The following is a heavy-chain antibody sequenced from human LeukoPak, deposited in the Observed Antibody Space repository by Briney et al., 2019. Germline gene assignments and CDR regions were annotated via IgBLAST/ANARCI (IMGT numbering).Heavy chain of an antibody. CDR1: GFTFSSYG. Sequence: PGGSLRLSCAASGFTFSSYGMHWVRQALGKGLEWVAFIRYDGSNKYYADSVKGRFTISRDNSKNTLYLQMNSLRAEDTAVYYCAKGPYSGSYLGYYYYMDVWGKGTTVTISS. D-gene: IGHD1-26*01. J-gene: IGHJ6*03. V-gene: IGHV3-30*02. CDR2: IRYDGSNK. CDR3: AKGPYSGSYLGYYYYMDV.